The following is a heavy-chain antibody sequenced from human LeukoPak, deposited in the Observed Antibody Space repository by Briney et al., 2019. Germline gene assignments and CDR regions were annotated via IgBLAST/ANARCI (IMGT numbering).Heavy chain of an antibody. V-gene: IGHV3-30*02. D-gene: IGHD6-19*01. J-gene: IGHJ6*03. CDR1: GFTFSSYG. CDR3: AKPTPTSGWTHPYYYYYMDV. Sequence: SGGSLRLSCAASGFTFSSYGMHWVRQAPGKGLEWVAFIRYDGSNKYYADSVKGRFTISRDNSKNTLYLQMNSLRAEDTAVYYCAKPTPTSGWTHPYYYYYMDVWGKGTTVTVSS. CDR2: IRYDGSNK.